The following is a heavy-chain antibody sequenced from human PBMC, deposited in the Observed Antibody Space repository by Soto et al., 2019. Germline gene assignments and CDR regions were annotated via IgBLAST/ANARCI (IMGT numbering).Heavy chain of an antibody. V-gene: IGHV3-33*01. CDR3: ARVEADCSGGSCYAALFLSYYYYGMDV. CDR1: GFTFSSYG. CDR2: IWYDGSNK. Sequence: QVQLVESGGGVVQPGRSLRLSCAASGFTFSSYGMHWVRQAPGKGLEWVAVIWYDGSNKYYADSVKGRFTISRDNSKNTLYLQMNSLRADDTAVYYCARVEADCSGGSCYAALFLSYYYYGMDVWGQGTTVTVSS. J-gene: IGHJ6*02. D-gene: IGHD2-15*01.